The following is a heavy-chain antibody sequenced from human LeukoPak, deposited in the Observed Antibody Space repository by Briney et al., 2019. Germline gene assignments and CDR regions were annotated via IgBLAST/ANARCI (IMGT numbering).Heavy chain of an antibody. D-gene: IGHD6-6*01. CDR2: INPNSGGT. CDR3: ARASSSSIPPYFDY. J-gene: IGHJ4*02. CDR1: GYTFTGYY. V-gene: IGHV1-2*06. Sequence: ASVKVSCKASGYTFTGYYMHWVRQAPGQGLEWMGRINPNSGGTNYAQKFQGRVTMTRDTSISTAYMELSRLRSDDTAVYYCARASSSSIPPYFDYWGQGTLVTVSS.